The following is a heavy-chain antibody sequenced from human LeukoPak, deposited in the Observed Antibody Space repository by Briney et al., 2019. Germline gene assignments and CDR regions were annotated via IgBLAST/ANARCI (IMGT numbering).Heavy chain of an antibody. CDR1: GYTFTSYD. V-gene: IGHV1-8*03. D-gene: IGHD3-22*01. CDR2: MNPNSGNT. J-gene: IGHJ3*02. CDR3: ANPLHTFYDSSGYYPVADAFDI. Sequence: GASVKVSCKASGYTFTSYDINWVRQATGQGLEWMGWMNPNSGNTGYAQKFQGRVTITRNTSISTAYVELSSLRSEDTAVYYCANPLHTFYDSSGYYPVADAFDIWGQGTMVTVSS.